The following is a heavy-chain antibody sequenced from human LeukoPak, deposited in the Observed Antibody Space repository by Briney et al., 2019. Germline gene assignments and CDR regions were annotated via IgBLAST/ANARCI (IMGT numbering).Heavy chain of an antibody. Sequence: PSETLSLTCAVYGGSFSGYYWSWIRQPPGKGLEWIGEINHSGSTNYNPSLKSRVTISVDTSKNQFSLKLSSVTAADMAVYYCARGRGAAAAGKYYFDYWGQGTLVTVSS. J-gene: IGHJ4*02. CDR1: GGSFSGYY. CDR3: ARGRGAAAAGKYYFDY. V-gene: IGHV4-34*01. D-gene: IGHD6-13*01. CDR2: INHSGST.